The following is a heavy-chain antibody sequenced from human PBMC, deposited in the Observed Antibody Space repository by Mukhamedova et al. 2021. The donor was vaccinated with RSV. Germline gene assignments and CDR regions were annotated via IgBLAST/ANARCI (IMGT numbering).Heavy chain of an antibody. J-gene: IGHJ4*02. V-gene: IGHV3-30*02. Sequence: KGRFTISRDNSKNTLYLQMNSLRAEDTAVYYCAKGGYYFDSSGYYQDYWGQGTLVTFSS. D-gene: IGHD3-22*01. CDR3: AKGGYYFDSSGYYQDY.